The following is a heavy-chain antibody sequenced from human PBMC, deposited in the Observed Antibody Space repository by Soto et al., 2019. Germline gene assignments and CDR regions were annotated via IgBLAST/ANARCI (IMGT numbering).Heavy chain of an antibody. V-gene: IGHV3-13*01. J-gene: IGHJ4*02. CDR2: IGTAGDT. Sequence: PXVSLRLSCEASGFTFSGFDMHWARQPTGKGLEWVSTIGTAGDTYYAVSVKGRFTISRDNAKNSLSLQMNSLRAGDTAVYFCARGQEVGAHFFDSWGQGTQVTVSS. D-gene: IGHD2-15*01. CDR1: GFTFSGFD. CDR3: ARGQEVGAHFFDS.